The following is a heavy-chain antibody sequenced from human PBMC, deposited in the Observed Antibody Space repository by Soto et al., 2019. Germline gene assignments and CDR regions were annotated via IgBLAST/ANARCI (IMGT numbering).Heavy chain of an antibody. CDR2: ISAYNGNT. CDR3: ARSVLRFLRWFDP. D-gene: IGHD3-3*01. Sequence: AASVKVSCKASGYTFTSYGISWVRESPGQGLEWMGWISAYNGNTNYAQKLQGRVTMTTDASTSTAYMELRSLRSDDTAVYYCARSVLRFLRWFDPWGQGTLVTVSS. CDR1: GYTFTSYG. J-gene: IGHJ5*02. V-gene: IGHV1-18*04.